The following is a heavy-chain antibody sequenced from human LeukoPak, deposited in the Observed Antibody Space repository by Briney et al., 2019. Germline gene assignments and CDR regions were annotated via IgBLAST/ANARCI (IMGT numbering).Heavy chain of an antibody. CDR3: ARAPAGHVLDF. J-gene: IGHJ4*02. V-gene: IGHV3-53*01. CDR2: VSGGGTT. Sequence: GGSLRLSCAASGFTISGNYMAWVRQAPVKGLEWVSVVSGGGTTDYADSVKGRFTISRDDSKNTLYPQMNSLRAEDTAVYYCARAPAGHVLDFWGQGSLVTVSS. CDR1: GFTISGNY. D-gene: IGHD6-6*01.